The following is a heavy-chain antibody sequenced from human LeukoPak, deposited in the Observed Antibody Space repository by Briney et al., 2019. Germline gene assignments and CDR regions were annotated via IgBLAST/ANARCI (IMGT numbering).Heavy chain of an antibody. CDR1: GFTFGSYW. CDR2: IKPDGTTK. J-gene: IGHJ3*01. Sequence: GGSLRLSCAASGFTFGSYWMSWVRQSPGKGLEWVANIKPDGTTKFYVDSVKGRFTISRDNALNSLYLQMNSLRAEDTAVYYCAKVDPSVLGAFDVWGQGTMVTVSS. V-gene: IGHV3-7*03. D-gene: IGHD2-2*03. CDR3: AKVDPSVLGAFDV.